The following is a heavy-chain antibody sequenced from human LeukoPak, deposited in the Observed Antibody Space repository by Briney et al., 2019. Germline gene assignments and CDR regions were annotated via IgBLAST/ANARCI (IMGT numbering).Heavy chain of an antibody. D-gene: IGHD4-17*01. CDR2: INPNSGGT. J-gene: IGHJ1*01. V-gene: IGHV1-2*02. Sequence: GASVKVSCKASGYTFTGYYMHWVRQAPGQGLEWMGWINPNSGGTNYAQKFQGRVTMTRDTSISTAYMELSRLRSDDTAVYYCAREWGRTVTMGYFQHWGQGTLVTVSP. CDR1: GYTFTGYY. CDR3: AREWGRTVTMGYFQH.